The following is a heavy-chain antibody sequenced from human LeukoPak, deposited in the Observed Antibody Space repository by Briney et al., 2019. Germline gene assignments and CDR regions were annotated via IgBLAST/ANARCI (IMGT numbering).Heavy chain of an antibody. Sequence: SETLSLTCSVSGGSISSSSYYWGWIRQPPGKGLERIGSIYYSGSTYYNPPLKSRVTISVDTSKNQLSLKLSSVTAADTAVYYCARRGGVVLDYWGQGTLVTVSS. CDR1: GGSISSSSYY. J-gene: IGHJ4*02. D-gene: IGHD3-3*01. CDR3: ARRGGVVLDY. V-gene: IGHV4-39*01. CDR2: IYYSGST.